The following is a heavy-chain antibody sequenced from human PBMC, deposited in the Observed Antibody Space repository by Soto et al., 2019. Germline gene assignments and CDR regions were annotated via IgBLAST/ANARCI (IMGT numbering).Heavy chain of an antibody. CDR2: ISYDGSNK. Sequence: GGSLRLSCAASGFTFSSYGMHWVRQAPGKGLEWVAVISYDGSNKYYADSVKGRFTISRDNSKNTLYLQMNSLRAEDTAVYYCAVIGVATITDGDAFDIWGQGTMVTVSS. J-gene: IGHJ3*02. V-gene: IGHV3-30*03. D-gene: IGHD5-12*01. CDR1: GFTFSSYG. CDR3: AVIGVATITDGDAFDI.